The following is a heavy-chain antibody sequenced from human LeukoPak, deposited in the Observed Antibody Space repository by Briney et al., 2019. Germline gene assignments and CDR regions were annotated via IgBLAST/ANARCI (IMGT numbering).Heavy chain of an antibody. J-gene: IGHJ3*02. CDR2: IWYDGSNK. V-gene: IGHV3-33*01. CDR1: GFTFSSYG. CDR3: ASDWVAATKNAFDI. Sequence: GGSLRLSCAASGFTFSSYGMHWVRQAPGKGLEWVAVIWYDGSNKYYADSVKGRFTISRDNSKNTLYLQMNSLRAEDTAVYCCASDWVAATKNAFDIWGQGTMVTVSS. D-gene: IGHD2-15*01.